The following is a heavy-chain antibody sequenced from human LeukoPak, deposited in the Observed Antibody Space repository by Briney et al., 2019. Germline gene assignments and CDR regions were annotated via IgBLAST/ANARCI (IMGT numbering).Heavy chain of an antibody. CDR2: IYSAGRT. J-gene: IGHJ4*02. CDR1: GLTVTRKY. CDR3: ASRDSGDCPYFDY. D-gene: IGHD4-17*01. V-gene: IGHV3-66*01. Sequence: PGGSLRLSCAASGLTVTRKYMPWLRQAPGRGLAWVSHIYSAGRTYSADSVKGRFTISRDNSKNTLYLQMNSLRAEDTAVYFCASRDSGDCPYFDYWGQGTLVTVSS.